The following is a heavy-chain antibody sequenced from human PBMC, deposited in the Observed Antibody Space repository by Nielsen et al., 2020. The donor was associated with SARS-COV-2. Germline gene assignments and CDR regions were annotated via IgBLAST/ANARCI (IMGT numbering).Heavy chain of an antibody. CDR2: ISGSGGST. J-gene: IGHJ4*02. Sequence: GESLKISCAASGFTFSSYAMSWVRQAPGKGLEWVSAISGSGGSTYYADSVKGRFTISRDNSKNTLYLQMNSLRAEDTAVYYCARDFAFDYWGQGTLVTVSS. CDR3: ARDFAFDY. D-gene: IGHD3-3*01. CDR1: GFTFSSYA. V-gene: IGHV3-23*01.